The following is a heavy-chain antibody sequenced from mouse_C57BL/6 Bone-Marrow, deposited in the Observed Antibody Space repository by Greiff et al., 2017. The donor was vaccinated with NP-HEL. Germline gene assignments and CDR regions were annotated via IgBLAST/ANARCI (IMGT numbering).Heavy chain of an antibody. CDR1: GFSLSTSGMG. V-gene: IGHV8-12*01. Sequence: QVTLKESGPGILQSSQTLSLTCSFSGFSLSTSGMGVSWIRQPSGKGLEWLAHIYWDDDKRYNPSLKSRLTISKDTSRNQVFLKITSVDTADTATYYCARGMITSYYAMDYWGQGTSVTVSS. J-gene: IGHJ4*01. D-gene: IGHD2-4*01. CDR3: ARGMITSYYAMDY. CDR2: IYWDDDK.